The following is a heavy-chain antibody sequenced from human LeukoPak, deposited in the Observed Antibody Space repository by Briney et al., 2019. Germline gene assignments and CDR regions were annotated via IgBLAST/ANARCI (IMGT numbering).Heavy chain of an antibody. CDR2: INAGNGNT. V-gene: IGHV1-3*01. CDR3: ARSDYYDSSGLFDY. J-gene: IGHJ4*02. CDR1: GGTFSSYA. Sequence: ASVKVSCKASGGTFSSYAISWVRQAPGQRLEWMGWINAGNGNTKYSQKFQGRVTITRDTSASTAYMELSSLRSEDTAVYHCARSDYYDSSGLFDYWGQGTLVTVSS. D-gene: IGHD3-22*01.